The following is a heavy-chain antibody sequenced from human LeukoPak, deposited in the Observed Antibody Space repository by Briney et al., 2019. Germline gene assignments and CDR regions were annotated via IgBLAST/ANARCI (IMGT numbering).Heavy chain of an antibody. CDR1: GFTFSNYA. CDR2: ITTNGDRT. D-gene: IGHD1-26*01. CDR3: ARALSGSNALDY. J-gene: IGHJ4*02. Sequence: GGSLGLSCAASGFTFSNYAMHWLRQAPGKGLEYVSTITTNGDRTYYANSVKGRFTISRDNSKNTLYLQMDIMRPEGMAVYYCARALSGSNALDYWGQGTLVTVSS. V-gene: IGHV3-64*01.